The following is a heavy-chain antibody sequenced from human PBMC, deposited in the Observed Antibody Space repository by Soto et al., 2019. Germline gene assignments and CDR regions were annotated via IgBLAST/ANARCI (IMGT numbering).Heavy chain of an antibody. CDR3: ARAGNSQASGPFDY. Sequence: QVQLQQSGPGLVKPSQTLSLTCGISGDSVSRNSAAWNWIRQSPSRGLEWLGRTYYRSRWFNDYAVPVKGRITINPDTSKNQFSLQLNSVTPEDTAVYYCARAGNSQASGPFDYWGQGTLVTVSS. J-gene: IGHJ4*02. D-gene: IGHD3-3*01. CDR1: GDSVSRNSAA. CDR2: TYYRSRWFN. V-gene: IGHV6-1*01.